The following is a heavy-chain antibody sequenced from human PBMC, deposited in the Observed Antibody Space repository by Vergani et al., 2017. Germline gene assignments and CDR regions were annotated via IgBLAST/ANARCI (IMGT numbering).Heavy chain of an antibody. Sequence: QVQLQESGPGLVKPSETLSLTCTVSGGSVSSGSYYWSWIRQPAGKGLEWIGYIYYSGSTNYNPSLKSRVTISVDTSKNQFSLKLSSVTAADTALYYCARETDYWYFDLWGRGTLVTVSS. CDR1: GGSVSSGSYY. CDR2: IYYSGST. CDR3: ARETDYWYFDL. D-gene: IGHD1-14*01. J-gene: IGHJ2*01. V-gene: IGHV4-61*10.